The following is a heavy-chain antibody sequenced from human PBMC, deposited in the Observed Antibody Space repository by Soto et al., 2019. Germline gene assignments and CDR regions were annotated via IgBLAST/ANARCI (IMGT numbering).Heavy chain of an antibody. CDR2: IIPIFGTA. V-gene: IGHV1-69*13. D-gene: IGHD2-2*01. CDR3: ARGLADIVVVPAAMDPYFDY. Sequence: GASVKVSCKASGGTFSSYAISWVRQAPGQGLEWMGGIIPIFGTANYAQKFQGRVTITADESTSTAYMELSSLRSEDTAVYYCARGLADIVVVPAAMDPYFDYWGQGTLVTVS. CDR1: GGTFSSYA. J-gene: IGHJ4*02.